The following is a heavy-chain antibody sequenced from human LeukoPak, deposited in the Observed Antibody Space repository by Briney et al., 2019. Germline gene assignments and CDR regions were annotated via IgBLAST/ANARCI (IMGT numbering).Heavy chain of an antibody. V-gene: IGHV4-39*07. CDR2: IYYSGST. CDR1: GGSISSSSYY. CDR3: ASGPIVGATRFDY. J-gene: IGHJ4*02. Sequence: SETLSLTCTVSGGSISSSSYYWGWIRQPPGKGLEWIGSIYYSGSTYYNPSLKSRVTISVDTSKNQFSLKLSSVTAADTAVYYCASGPIVGATRFDYWGQGTLVTVSS. D-gene: IGHD1-26*01.